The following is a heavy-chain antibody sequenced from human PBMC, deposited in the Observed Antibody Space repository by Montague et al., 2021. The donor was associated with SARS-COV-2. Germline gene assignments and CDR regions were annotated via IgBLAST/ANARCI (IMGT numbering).Heavy chain of an antibody. CDR2: ISDSGST. CDR1: GGSISSFY. D-gene: IGHD2-15*01. CDR3: ARHYSATLPAVY. V-gene: IGHV4-59*08. Sequence: SETLSLTCTVSGGSISSFYWSWFRQPPGKGLEWIGYISDSGSTNYNPSLTSRVTMSVDTSKNQLSLKLNSVTAADTAVYYCARHYSATLPAVYWGQGTLVTVSS. J-gene: IGHJ4*02.